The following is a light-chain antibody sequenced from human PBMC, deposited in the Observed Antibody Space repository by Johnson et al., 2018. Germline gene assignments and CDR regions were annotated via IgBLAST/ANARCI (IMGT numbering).Light chain of an antibody. Sequence: QSVLTQPPSVSAAPGQKVTISCSGSSSNIGNNYVSWYQQLPGTAPKLLIYENNKRPSGIPDRFSGSKSGTSATLGITGLQTGDEADYYCGTWGSSLSAGNVFGTGPKVTVL. CDR2: ENN. CDR3: GTWGSSLSAGNV. V-gene: IGLV1-51*02. CDR1: SSNIGNNY. J-gene: IGLJ1*01.